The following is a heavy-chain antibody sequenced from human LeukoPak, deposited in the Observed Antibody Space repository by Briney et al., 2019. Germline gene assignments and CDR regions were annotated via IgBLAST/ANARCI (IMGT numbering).Heavy chain of an antibody. CDR2: ISGSGGST. V-gene: IGHV3-23*01. CDR3: AKDKEYSSSKFDY. Sequence: GGSLRLSCAASGFTFSSYAMSWVRQAPGKGLEWVSAISGSGGSTYYADSVKGRFTISRDNSKNTLYLQMNSLRVEDTAVYYCAKDKEYSSSKFDYWGQGTLVTVSS. D-gene: IGHD6-6*01. J-gene: IGHJ4*02. CDR1: GFTFSSYA.